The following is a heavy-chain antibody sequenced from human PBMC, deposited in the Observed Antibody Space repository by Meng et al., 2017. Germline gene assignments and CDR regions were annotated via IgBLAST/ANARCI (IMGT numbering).Heavy chain of an antibody. V-gene: IGHV6-1*01. CDR3: ARGSYSFDS. Sequence: LQHAVPCIVKPSHPPPLLCAISWDSVSRNSAASNWIRQSPSRGLEWLGRAYYRSKWYHDYAESVKSRISIDPDTSKNQFSLQLRSVTPEDSAVYYCARGSYSFDSWGQRTLVTVSS. CDR1: WDSVSRNSAA. CDR2: AYYRSKWYH. D-gene: IGHD1-26*01. J-gene: IGHJ4*02.